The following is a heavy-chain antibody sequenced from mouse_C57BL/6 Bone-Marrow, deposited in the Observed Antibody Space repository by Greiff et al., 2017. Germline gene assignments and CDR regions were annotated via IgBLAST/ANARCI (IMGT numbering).Heavy chain of an antibody. CDR3: ARRADWYFDV. CDR2: IYPRSGNT. Sequence: QVQLKESGAELARPGASVKLSCKASGYTFTSYGISWVKQRTGQGLEWIGEIYPRSGNTYYNEKFKGKATLTADKSSSTAYMELRSLTSEDAAVYFCARRADWYFDVWGRGTTVTVAS. J-gene: IGHJ1*03. CDR1: GYTFTSYG. V-gene: IGHV1-81*01.